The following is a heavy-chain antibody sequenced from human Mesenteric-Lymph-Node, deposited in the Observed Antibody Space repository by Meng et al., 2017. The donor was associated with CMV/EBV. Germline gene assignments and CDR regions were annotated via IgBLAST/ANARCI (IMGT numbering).Heavy chain of an antibody. CDR1: GFTFSSYG. CDR3: ARSSYSLSSGGDY. J-gene: IGHJ4*02. CDR2: IRYDGSNK. D-gene: IGHD5/OR15-5a*01. Sequence: GESLKISCAASGFTFSSYGMHWVRQAPGKGLEWVAFIRYDGSNKYYADSVKGRFTISRDNAKNSLYLQMNSLRAEDTAVYYCARSSYSLSSGGDYWGQGTLVTVSS. V-gene: IGHV3-30*02.